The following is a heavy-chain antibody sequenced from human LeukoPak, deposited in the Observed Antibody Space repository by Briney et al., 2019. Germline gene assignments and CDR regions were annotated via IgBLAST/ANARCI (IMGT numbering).Heavy chain of an antibody. D-gene: IGHD2-21*02. CDR3: AGAYCGGDCYLQPPVY. Sequence: SETLSLTCTVSGGSISSYYWSWIRQPPGKGLEWIGEISHSGSINYNPSLKSRVTISVDTSKNQFSLKLSSVTAADTAVYYCAGAYCGGDCYLQPPVYWGQGTLVTGSS. V-gene: IGHV4-34*01. J-gene: IGHJ4*02. CDR2: ISHSGSI. CDR1: GGSISSYY.